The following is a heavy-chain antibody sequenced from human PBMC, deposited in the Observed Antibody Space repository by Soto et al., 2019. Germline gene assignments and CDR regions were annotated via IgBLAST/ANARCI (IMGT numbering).Heavy chain of an antibody. D-gene: IGHD6-13*01. J-gene: IGHJ4*02. V-gene: IGHV4-59*01. Sequence: SETLSLTCTVSGGSISSYYWSWIRQPPGKGLEWIGYIYYSGSTNYNPSLKSRVTISVDTSKNQFSLKLSSVTAADTAVYYCARAYSSSWYGLFDYWGQGTLVTVSS. CDR2: IYYSGST. CDR1: GGSISSYY. CDR3: ARAYSSSWYGLFDY.